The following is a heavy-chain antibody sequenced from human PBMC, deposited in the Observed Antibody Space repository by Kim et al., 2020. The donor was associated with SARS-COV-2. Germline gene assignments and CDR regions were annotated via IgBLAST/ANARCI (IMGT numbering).Heavy chain of an antibody. Sequence: GESLKISCKASGYSFTTYWIGWVRQMPGKGLEWMGIIYPGDSDTRYSPSFQGQVTISADKSISTAYLQWSSLKASDTAMYYCARRRYDSSGYYDFWGQGTLVNVSS. CDR1: GYSFTTYW. J-gene: IGHJ4*02. CDR3: ARRRYDSSGYYDF. CDR2: IYPGDSDT. V-gene: IGHV5-51*01. D-gene: IGHD3-22*01.